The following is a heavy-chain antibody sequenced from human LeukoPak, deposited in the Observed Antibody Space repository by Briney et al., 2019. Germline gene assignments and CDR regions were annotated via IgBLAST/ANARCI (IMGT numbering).Heavy chain of an antibody. CDR1: SGSISSYY. V-gene: IGHV4-59*01. Sequence: SETLSLTCTVSSGSISSYYWSWIRQPPEKVLEWIGYIYYRGSTNYNRSLKSRVTISVDTSKNQFSLKLSSVTAADTAGYCCASVSGVWAFDIWGQGTMVTVSS. J-gene: IGHJ3*02. D-gene: IGHD2-8*01. CDR3: ASVSGVWAFDI. CDR2: IYYRGST.